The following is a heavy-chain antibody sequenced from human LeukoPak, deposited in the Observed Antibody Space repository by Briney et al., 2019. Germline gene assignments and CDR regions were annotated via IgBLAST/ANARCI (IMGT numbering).Heavy chain of an antibody. CDR2: IYYSGST. CDR3: AALYSSSWYYFDY. J-gene: IGHJ4*02. D-gene: IGHD6-13*01. V-gene: IGHV4-59*01. CDR1: GGSISSYY. Sequence: SETLSLICTVSGGSISSYYWSWIRQPPGKGLEWIGYIYYSGSTNYNPSLKSRVTISVDTSKNQFSLKLSSVTAADTAVYYCAALYSSSWYYFDYWGQGTLVTVSS.